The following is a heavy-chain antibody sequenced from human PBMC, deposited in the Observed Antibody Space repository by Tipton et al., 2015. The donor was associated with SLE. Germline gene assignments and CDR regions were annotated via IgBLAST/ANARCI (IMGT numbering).Heavy chain of an antibody. CDR3: AKDRGHYFDY. J-gene: IGHJ4*02. V-gene: IGHV3-30*02. Sequence: GSLRLSCVASGFTFSSYGMHWVRQAPGKGLEGVAFIRYDGSNKYYADSVKGRFTISRDNSKNTLYLQMNSLRAEDTAVYYCAKDRGHYFDYWGQGTLVTVSS. CDR2: IRYDGSNK. CDR1: GFTFSSYG.